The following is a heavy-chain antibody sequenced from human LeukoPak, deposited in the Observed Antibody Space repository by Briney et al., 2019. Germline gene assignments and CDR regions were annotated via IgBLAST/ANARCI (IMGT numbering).Heavy chain of an antibody. D-gene: IGHD6-13*01. V-gene: IGHV1-69*04. CDR3: ARATSSSPTDYYYYGMDV. CDR2: IIPFLGIA. J-gene: IGHJ6*02. CDR1: GYTFTSYA. Sequence: SVKVSCKASGYTFTSYAISWVRQPPGQGLEWMGRIIPFLGIANYAQKFQGRVTITADKSTSTAYMELSSLRSEDTAVYYCARATSSSPTDYYYYGMDVWGQGTTVTVSS.